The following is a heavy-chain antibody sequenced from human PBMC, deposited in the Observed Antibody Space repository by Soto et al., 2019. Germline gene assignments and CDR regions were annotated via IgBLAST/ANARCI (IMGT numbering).Heavy chain of an antibody. J-gene: IGHJ4*02. V-gene: IGHV3-74*01. CDR1: CGSFSGYY. CDR3: VRDDPGLGMDS. D-gene: IGHD1-26*01. CDR2: INSDVSDS. Sequence: LSLTCSVDCGSFSGYYWTWIRQPPGKGLVWVSHINSDVSDSTHADSVKGRFTISRDNAKNTLYLQMNSLRVEDTAVYFCVRDDPGLGMDSWGLGTLVTVSS.